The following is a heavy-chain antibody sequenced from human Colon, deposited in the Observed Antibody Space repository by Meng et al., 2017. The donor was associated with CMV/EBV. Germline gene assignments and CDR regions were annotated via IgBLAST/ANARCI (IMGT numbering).Heavy chain of an antibody. CDR1: FTSYY. CDR3: ARFYPYCSGGKCYPYFDY. J-gene: IGHJ4*02. CDR2: MNPDSGNT. D-gene: IGHD2-15*01. Sequence: FTSYYNNWVRPATGQGLEWMGWMNPDSGNTGYAQKFQGRVTMTRNTSISTAYMELSSLDFEDTAVYYCARFYPYCSGGKCYPYFDYWGQGSLVTVSS. V-gene: IGHV1-8*01.